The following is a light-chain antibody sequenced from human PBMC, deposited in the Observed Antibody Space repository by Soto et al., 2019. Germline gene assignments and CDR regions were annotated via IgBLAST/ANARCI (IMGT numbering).Light chain of an antibody. Sequence: QAVVTQPPSVSGAPGQRVTISCTGSSSNIGAGYAVHWYQQLPGTAPKLLIYGNSNRPSGVPDRFSGSKSRTSASLAITGLQAEDEADYYCQSYDMTLSGWVFGGGTKLTVL. V-gene: IGLV1-40*01. CDR1: SSNIGAGYA. CDR2: GNS. CDR3: QSYDMTLSGWV. J-gene: IGLJ3*02.